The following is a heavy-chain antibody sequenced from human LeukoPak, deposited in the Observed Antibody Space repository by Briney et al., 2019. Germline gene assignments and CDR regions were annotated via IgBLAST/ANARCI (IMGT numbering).Heavy chain of an antibody. CDR2: IFYSGST. Sequence: PSETLSLTCTISGGSISSYYWSWIRQPPGKGLEWIGYIFYSGSTNYNPSLKGRVTISVDTSKNQFSLKLSSVTAADTAVYYCARGSGWYFYWGQGTLVTVSS. CDR1: GGSISSYY. V-gene: IGHV4-59*01. J-gene: IGHJ4*02. CDR3: ARGSGWYFY. D-gene: IGHD6-19*01.